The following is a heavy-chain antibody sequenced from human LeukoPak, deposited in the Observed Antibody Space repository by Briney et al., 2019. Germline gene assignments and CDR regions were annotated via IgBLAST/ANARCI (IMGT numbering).Heavy chain of an antibody. CDR3: AKYNSGLEY. D-gene: IGHD6-19*01. J-gene: IGHJ4*02. Sequence: PGRSLRLSCAASGFTFSSYGMHWVRQAPGKGLEWVAVISYDGSNKYYADSVKGRFTISRDNSKNTLYLQMNSLETEDTAVYYCAKYNSGLEYWGQGTLVTVSS. V-gene: IGHV3-30*18. CDR2: ISYDGSNK. CDR1: GFTFSSYG.